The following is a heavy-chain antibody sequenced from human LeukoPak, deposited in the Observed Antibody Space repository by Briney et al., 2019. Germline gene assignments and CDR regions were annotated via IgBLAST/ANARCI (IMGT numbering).Heavy chain of an antibody. Sequence: GGSLRLSCAASGFTFSSYAMHWVRQAPGKGLEWVAVISYDGSNKYYADSVKGRFTISRDNSKNTLYLEMNSLRVEDTAVYYCARVGSGLTGYYALDYWGQGTLVTVSS. V-gene: IGHV3-30-3*01. D-gene: IGHD3-9*01. CDR3: ARVGSGLTGYYALDY. CDR2: ISYDGSNK. J-gene: IGHJ4*02. CDR1: GFTFSSYA.